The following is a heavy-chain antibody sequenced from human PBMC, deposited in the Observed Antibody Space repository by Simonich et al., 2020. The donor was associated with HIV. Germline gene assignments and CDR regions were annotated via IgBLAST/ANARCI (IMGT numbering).Heavy chain of an antibody. CDR3: ARIPRLTTLRNAFDI. Sequence: QLQLQESGPGLVKPSETLSLTCTVSGGSISSSTSYWGWIRQPPGKGLEWIGNIYHRGSTDDNPALKRRGTISVDTSKNHFSLKMNSVTAADTAVYYCARIPRLTTLRNAFDIWGQGTMVTVSS. J-gene: IGHJ3*02. CDR2: IYHRGST. D-gene: IGHD2-15*01. CDR1: GGSISSSTSY. V-gene: IGHV4-39*02.